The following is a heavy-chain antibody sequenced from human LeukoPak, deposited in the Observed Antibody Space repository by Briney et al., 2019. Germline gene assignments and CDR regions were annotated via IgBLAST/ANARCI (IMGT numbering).Heavy chain of an antibody. Sequence: GGSLRLSCAASGFTVSSNYMSWVRQAPGKGLEWVSVIYSGGSTYYADSVKGRFTISRDNSKNTLYLQMNSLRAEDTAVYYCATTPYDILTGYHNWGQGTLVTVSS. J-gene: IGHJ4*02. V-gene: IGHV3-66*01. CDR1: GFTVSSNY. CDR2: IYSGGST. CDR3: ATTPYDILTGYHN. D-gene: IGHD3-9*01.